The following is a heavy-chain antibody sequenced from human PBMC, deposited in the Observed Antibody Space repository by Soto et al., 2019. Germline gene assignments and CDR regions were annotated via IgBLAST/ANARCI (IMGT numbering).Heavy chain of an antibody. D-gene: IGHD1-26*01. CDR3: ARLVGYGDYYYYYGMDV. CDR2: IYPGDSDT. CDR1: GYSFTSYW. Sequence: GESLKISCKGSGYSFTSYWIGWVRQMPGKGLEWMGIIYPGDSDTRYSPSFQGEVTISADKSISTAYLQWSSLKASDTAMYYCARLVGYGDYYYYYGMDVWGQGTTVTVSS. V-gene: IGHV5-51*01. J-gene: IGHJ6*02.